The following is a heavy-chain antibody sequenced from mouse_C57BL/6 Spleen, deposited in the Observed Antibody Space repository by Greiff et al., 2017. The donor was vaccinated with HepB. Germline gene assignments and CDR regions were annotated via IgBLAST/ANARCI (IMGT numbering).Heavy chain of an antibody. J-gene: IGHJ3*01. V-gene: IGHV1-82*01. CDR3: ARDPTAWFAY. CDR1: GYAFSSSW. Sequence: QVQLKESGPELVKPGASVKISCKASGYAFSSSWMNWVKQRPGKGLEWIGRIYPGDGDTNYNGKFKGKATLTADKSSSTAYMQLSSLTSEDSAVYFCARDPTAWFAYWGQGTLVTVSA. CDR2: IYPGDGDT.